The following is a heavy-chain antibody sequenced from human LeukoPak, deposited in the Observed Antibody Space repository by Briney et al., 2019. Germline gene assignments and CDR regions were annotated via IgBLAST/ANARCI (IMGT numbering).Heavy chain of an antibody. Sequence: PSEGLSLTCTVSGGSISSSGYYWGWSRQPPGKGLEWIGSIYYSGSTYYNPSLKSRVTISVDTSKNQFSLKLSSVTAADTAVYYCARSGSSPFDYWGQGTLVTVSS. CDR3: ARSGSSPFDY. CDR1: GGSISSSGYY. V-gene: IGHV4-39*01. D-gene: IGHD6-13*01. J-gene: IGHJ4*02. CDR2: IYYSGST.